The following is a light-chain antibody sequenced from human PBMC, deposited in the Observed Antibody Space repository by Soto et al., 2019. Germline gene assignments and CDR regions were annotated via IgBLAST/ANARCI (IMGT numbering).Light chain of an antibody. Sequence: IELTQSPGMLSFSPGERATLSCRATQTVSSSYFAWYQQKPGQAPRLLIYGASSRATGIPDRFSGSGSGTDFTLTISRLEPEDLAVYYCQQYVSSRKFGQGTKGDIK. V-gene: IGKV3-20*01. CDR2: GAS. CDR3: QQYVSSRK. CDR1: QTVSSSY. J-gene: IGKJ1*01.